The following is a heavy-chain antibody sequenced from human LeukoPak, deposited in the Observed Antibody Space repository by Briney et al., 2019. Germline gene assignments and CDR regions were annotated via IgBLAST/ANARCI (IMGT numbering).Heavy chain of an antibody. Sequence: SETLSLTCTVSGGSISSYYWSWIRQPAGKGREWIGRIYTSGSTNYNPSLKSRVTMSVDTSKNQFSLKLSSVTAADTAVYYCASSYSSSWWYDAFDIWGQGTMVTVSS. D-gene: IGHD6-13*01. CDR2: IYTSGST. J-gene: IGHJ3*02. CDR3: ASSYSSSWWYDAFDI. V-gene: IGHV4-4*07. CDR1: GGSISSYY.